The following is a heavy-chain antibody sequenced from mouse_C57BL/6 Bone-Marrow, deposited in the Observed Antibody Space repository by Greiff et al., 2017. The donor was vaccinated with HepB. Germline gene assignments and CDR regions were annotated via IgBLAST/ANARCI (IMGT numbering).Heavy chain of an antibody. D-gene: IGHD1-1*01. CDR2: INPYNGGT. V-gene: IGHV1-19*01. J-gene: IGHJ3*01. CDR3: ARGVWLRYWFAY. Sequence: VQLQQSGPVLVKPGASVKMSCKASGYTFTDYYMNWVKQSHGKSLEWIGVINPYNGGTSYNQKFKGKATLTVDKSSRTAYKELNSLTSEDSAVDYGARGVWLRYWFAYWGEGNLVSVSA. CDR1: GYTFTDYY.